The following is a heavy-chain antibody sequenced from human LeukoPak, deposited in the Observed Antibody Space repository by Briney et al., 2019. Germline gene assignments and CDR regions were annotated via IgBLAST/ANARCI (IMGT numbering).Heavy chain of an antibody. J-gene: IGHJ5*02. CDR2: IWYDGSNK. D-gene: IGHD6-13*01. Sequence: QPGRSLLLSCAASGFTFSSYGMHWGRQAPGKALEGVAVIWYDGSNKYYADSVKGRFTISRDNSKNTPYLQMNSLGAEDTAVYYCAKDYPPYSSSWANWFDPWGQGTLVTVSS. V-gene: IGHV3-33*06. CDR3: AKDYPPYSSSWANWFDP. CDR1: GFTFSSYG.